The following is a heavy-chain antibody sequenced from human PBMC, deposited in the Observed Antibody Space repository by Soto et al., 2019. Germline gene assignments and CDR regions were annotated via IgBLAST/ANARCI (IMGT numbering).Heavy chain of an antibody. J-gene: IGHJ5*02. V-gene: IGHV1-18*01. CDR3: ARDLGEQQLVPNWFDP. CDR2: ISAYNGNT. D-gene: IGHD6-13*01. CDR1: GYTFTSYG. Sequence: QVQLVQSGAEVKKPGASVKVSCKASGYTFTSYGISWVRQAPGQGLEWMGWISAYNGNTNYAQKLQGRVTMTTDTSTSTVYMELRSLRSDDTAVYYCARDLGEQQLVPNWFDPWGQGTLVTVSS.